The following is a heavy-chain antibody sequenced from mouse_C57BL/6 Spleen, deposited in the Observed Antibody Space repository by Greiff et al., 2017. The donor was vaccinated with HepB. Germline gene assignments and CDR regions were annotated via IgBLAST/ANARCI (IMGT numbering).Heavy chain of an antibody. CDR2: IYPRSGNT. CDR3: ARDANWDWYFDV. J-gene: IGHJ1*03. CDR1: GYTFTSYG. Sequence: QVQLKQSGAELARPGASVKLSCKASGYTFTSYGISWVKQRTGQGLEWIGEIYPRSGNTYYNEKFKGKATLTADKSSSTAYMELRSLTSEDSAVYFCARDANWDWYFDVWGTGTTVTVSS. V-gene: IGHV1-81*01. D-gene: IGHD4-1*01.